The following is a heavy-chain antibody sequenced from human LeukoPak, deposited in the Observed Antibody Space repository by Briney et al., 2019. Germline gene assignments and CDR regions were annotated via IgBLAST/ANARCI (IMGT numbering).Heavy chain of an antibody. D-gene: IGHD4-17*01. CDR2: VSSSSSYI. CDR1: GFTFSSYS. CDR3: AKSIGGRTTGFDY. V-gene: IGHV3-21*04. J-gene: IGHJ4*02. Sequence: SGGSLRLSCAASGFTFSSYSMNWVRQAPGKGLEWVSSVSSSSSYIYYADSVKGRFTISRDNAKNTLYLQMNSLRAEDTAIYYCAKSIGGRTTGFDYWGQGTLVTVSS.